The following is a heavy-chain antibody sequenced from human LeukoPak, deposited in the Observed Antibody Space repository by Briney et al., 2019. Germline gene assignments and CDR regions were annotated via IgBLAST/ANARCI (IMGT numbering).Heavy chain of an antibody. D-gene: IGHD2-2*02. CDR1: GYSFTSYW. CDR3: ARTDCSSTSCYNPYYYYMDV. CDR2: IYPGDSDT. V-gene: IGHV5-51*01. Sequence: GESLKTSCKGSGYSFTSYWIGWVRQMPGKGLEWMGIIYPGDSDTRYSPSFQGQVTISADKSISTAYLQWSSLKASDTAMYYCARTDCSSTSCYNPYYYYMDVWGKGTTVTVSS. J-gene: IGHJ6*03.